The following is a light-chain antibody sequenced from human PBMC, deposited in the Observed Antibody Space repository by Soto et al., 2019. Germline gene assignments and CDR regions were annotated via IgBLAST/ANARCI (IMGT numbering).Light chain of an antibody. Sequence: EIVMTQSPATLSVSPGERATLSCRASQSVSNNLAWYQQKPGQAPRLLIYHASTGATGIPARFSGSGSGTELTPAIRGVQSEAFAVYYCQPYNQWPLTFGGGTKVEIK. CDR2: HAS. J-gene: IGKJ4*01. CDR1: QSVSNN. V-gene: IGKV3-15*01. CDR3: QPYNQWPLT.